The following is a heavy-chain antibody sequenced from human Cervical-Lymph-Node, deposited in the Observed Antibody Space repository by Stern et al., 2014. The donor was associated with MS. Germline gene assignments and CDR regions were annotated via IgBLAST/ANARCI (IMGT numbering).Heavy chain of an antibody. J-gene: IGHJ5*02. V-gene: IGHV1-69*09. CDR3: ARGVVSNRAAATLHNLFDP. Sequence: VQLVESGAEVKKPGSSMNVSCKTSGGTFSSSYAITWMRQAPGQGLEWMGRIIPILGLANDAQKFQGRVIITADKSTSTTYMELSSLRSEDTAVYYCARGVVSNRAAATLHNLFDPWGQGTLVTVSS. CDR2: IIPILGLA. CDR1: GGTFSSSYA. D-gene: IGHD2-15*01.